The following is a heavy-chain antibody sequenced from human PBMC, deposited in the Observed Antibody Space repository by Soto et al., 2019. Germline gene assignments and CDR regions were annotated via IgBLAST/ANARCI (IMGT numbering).Heavy chain of an antibody. Sequence: GGSLRLSCAASGFTFSSYAMSWVRQAPGKGPEWVSAISGSGGSTHYADSVKGRFTISRDNSKNTLYLQMNSLRAEDTAVYHCAKGAARLNYYYYMDVWGKGTTVTVSS. V-gene: IGHV3-23*01. D-gene: IGHD6-6*01. J-gene: IGHJ6*03. CDR1: GFTFSSYA. CDR3: AKGAARLNYYYYMDV. CDR2: ISGSGGST.